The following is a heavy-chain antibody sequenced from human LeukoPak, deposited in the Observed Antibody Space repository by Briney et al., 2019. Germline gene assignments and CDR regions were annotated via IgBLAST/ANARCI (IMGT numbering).Heavy chain of an antibody. CDR2: IYYSGNT. Sequence: SETLSLTCTVSGGSIRSTTYYWGWIRQPPGKGLEWIGSIYYSGNTYYSPSLMSRVTISVDTSKNQFSLNLSSVTAADTAVYYCARAVAYYGSVPYYYYYYMDVWGKGTTVTVSS. CDR3: ARAVAYYGSVPYYYYYYMDV. V-gene: IGHV4-39*07. J-gene: IGHJ6*03. D-gene: IGHD3-10*01. CDR1: GGSIRSTTYY.